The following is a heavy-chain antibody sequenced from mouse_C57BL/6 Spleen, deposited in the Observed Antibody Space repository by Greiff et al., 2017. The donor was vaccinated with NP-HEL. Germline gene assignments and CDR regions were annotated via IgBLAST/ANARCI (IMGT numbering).Heavy chain of an antibody. V-gene: IGHV5-4*01. D-gene: IGHD2-4*01. CDR1: GFTFSSYA. CDR2: ISDGGSYT. J-gene: IGHJ3*01. Sequence: EVQLVESGGGLVKPGGSLKLSCAASGFTFSSYAMSWVRQTPEKRLEWVATISDGGSYTYYPDNVKGRFTISRDNAKNNLYLQMSHLKSEDTAMYYCARSYEYEGWFAYWGQGTLVTVSA. CDR3: ARSYEYEGWFAY.